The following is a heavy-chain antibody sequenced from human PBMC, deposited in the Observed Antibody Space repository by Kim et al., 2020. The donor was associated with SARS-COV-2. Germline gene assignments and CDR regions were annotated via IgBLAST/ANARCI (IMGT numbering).Heavy chain of an antibody. V-gene: IGHV4-59*13. CDR3: ARDIYCSSTSCPGGWFDP. CDR2: IYYSGST. Sequence: SETLSLTFTVSGGSISSYYWSWIRQPPGKGLEWIGYIYYSGSTNYNPSLKSRVTISVDTSKNQFSLKLSSVTAADTAVYYCARDIYCSSTSCPGGWFDPWGQGTLVTVSS. D-gene: IGHD2-2*01. CDR1: GGSISSYY. J-gene: IGHJ5*02.